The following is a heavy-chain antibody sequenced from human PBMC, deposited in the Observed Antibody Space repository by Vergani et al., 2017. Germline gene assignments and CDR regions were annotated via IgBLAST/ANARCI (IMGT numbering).Heavy chain of an antibody. D-gene: IGHD6-13*01. CDR1: GFRFDEYA. Sequence: CAASGFRFDEYAMHWVRRVPGKGLEWVSGVSWNSETIRYADSVKGRFTISRDNAKSSLYLQMDSLRPEDTAHYYCAKGQQLVFFSVDVWGIGTSVTVTA. J-gene: IGHJ6*04. CDR2: VSWNSETI. CDR3: AKGQQLVFFSVDV. V-gene: IGHV3-9*01.